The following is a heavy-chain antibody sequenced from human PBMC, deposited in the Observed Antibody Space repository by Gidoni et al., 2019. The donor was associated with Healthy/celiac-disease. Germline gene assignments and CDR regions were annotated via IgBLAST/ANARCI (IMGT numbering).Heavy chain of an antibody. V-gene: IGHV3-43*01. D-gene: IGHD1-26*01. CDR3: AKASLGGASDMDV. Sequence: LEWVSLISWDGGSTYYADSVKGRFTISRDNSKNSLYLQMNSLRTEDTALYYCAKASLGGASDMDVWGKGTTVTVSS. CDR2: ISWDGGST. J-gene: IGHJ6*03.